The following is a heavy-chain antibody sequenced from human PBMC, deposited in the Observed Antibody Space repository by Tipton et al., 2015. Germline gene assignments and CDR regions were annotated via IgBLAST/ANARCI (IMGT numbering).Heavy chain of an antibody. CDR2: IWYDGNDK. J-gene: IGHJ6*02. V-gene: IGHV3-33*08. Sequence: SLRLSCAPSGFTFGTYVMGWVRQAPGKGLEWVSLIWYDGNDKLYADSVKGRFTISRDNSKNIVFLEMNSLRADDTAVYYCVRDGLRMTNYYYGMDVWGQGTTVTVSS. CDR1: GFTFGTYV. CDR3: VRDGLRMTNYYYGMDV. D-gene: IGHD3/OR15-3a*01.